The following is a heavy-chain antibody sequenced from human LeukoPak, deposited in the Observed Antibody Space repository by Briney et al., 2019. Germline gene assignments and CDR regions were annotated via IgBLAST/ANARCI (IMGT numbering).Heavy chain of an antibody. D-gene: IGHD1-1*01. CDR1: GGSFSGYY. CDR2: INHSGST. Sequence: SETLSLTCAVYGGSFSGYYWSWIRQPPGKGLEWIGEINHSGSTNYNPSLKSRVTISVDTSKNQFSLKLSSVTATDTAVYYCATCTTGPTSFGYFDYWGQGTLVTVSS. CDR3: ATCTTGPTSFGYFDY. V-gene: IGHV4-34*01. J-gene: IGHJ4*02.